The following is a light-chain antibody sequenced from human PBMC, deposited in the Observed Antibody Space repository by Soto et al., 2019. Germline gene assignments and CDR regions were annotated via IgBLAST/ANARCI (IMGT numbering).Light chain of an antibody. Sequence: DIQMTQSPSSLSASVGDRVTITCRASQSLSSYLNWYPQKPGKAPKLLIYAASSLQSGVPSRFSGSGSVTECTLTLSILPPEECATYYCQQSYSTPLTFGGGTKVEIK. CDR2: AAS. V-gene: IGKV1-39*01. J-gene: IGKJ4*01. CDR1: QSLSSY. CDR3: QQSYSTPLT.